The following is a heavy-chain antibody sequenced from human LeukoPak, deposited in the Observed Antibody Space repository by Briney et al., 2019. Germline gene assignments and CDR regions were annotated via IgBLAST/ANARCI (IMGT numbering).Heavy chain of an antibody. J-gene: IGHJ6*03. CDR3: ATGGSSSFYYYYYMDV. CDR2: MNPNSGNT. Sequence: GASVKVSCKASGYTFTSYDINWVRQATGQGLERMGWMNPNSGNTGYAQKFQGRVTMTRNTSISTAYMELSSLRSEDTAVYYCATGGSSSFYYYYYMDVWGKGTTVTVSS. V-gene: IGHV1-8*01. D-gene: IGHD6-6*01. CDR1: GYTFTSYD.